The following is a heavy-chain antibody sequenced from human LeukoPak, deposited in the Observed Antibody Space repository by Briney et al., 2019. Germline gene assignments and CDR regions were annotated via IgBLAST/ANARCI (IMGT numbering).Heavy chain of an antibody. CDR1: GFTFSSYS. CDR2: ISSSSSYI. V-gene: IGHV3-21*01. Sequence: PGGSLRLSCAASGFTFSSYSMNWVRQAPEKGLERVSSISSSSSYIYYADSVKGRFTISRDNAKNSLYLQMNSLRAEDTAVYYCASDSVFGSGYSSPDSIDIWGQGTMVTVSS. J-gene: IGHJ3*02. CDR3: ASDSVFGSGYSSPDSIDI. D-gene: IGHD3-22*01.